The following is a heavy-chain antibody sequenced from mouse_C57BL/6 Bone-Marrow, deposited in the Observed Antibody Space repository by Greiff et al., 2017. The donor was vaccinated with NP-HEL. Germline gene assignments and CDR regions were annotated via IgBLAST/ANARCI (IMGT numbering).Heavy chain of an antibody. CDR3: AWFYDGYFLFDY. CDR2: IYPGDGDT. D-gene: IGHD2-3*01. CDR1: GYAFSSYW. J-gene: IGHJ2*01. V-gene: IGHV1-80*01. Sequence: VQLQQSGAELVKPGASVKISCKASGYAFSSYWMNWVKQRPGKGLEWIGQIYPGDGDTNYNGKFKGKATLTADKSSSTAYMQLSSLTSEDSAVYFCAWFYDGYFLFDYWGQGTTLTVSS.